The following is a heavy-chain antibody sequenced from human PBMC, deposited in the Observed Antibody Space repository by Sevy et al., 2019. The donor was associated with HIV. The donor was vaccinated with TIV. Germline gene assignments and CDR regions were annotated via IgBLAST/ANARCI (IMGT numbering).Heavy chain of an antibody. CDR3: AKKGGYGSGSYYWYFDL. CDR2: INTVGSST. V-gene: IGHV3-74*01. J-gene: IGHJ2*01. CDR1: GFSFSSYW. D-gene: IGHD3-10*01. Sequence: GGSLRLSCAASGFSFSSYWMHWVRQAPGKGLVWVSHINTVGSSTSYADSVKGRFTISRDNAKNTLYLQMNSLRAEDTAVYYCAKKGGYGSGSYYWYFDLWGRGTLVTVSS.